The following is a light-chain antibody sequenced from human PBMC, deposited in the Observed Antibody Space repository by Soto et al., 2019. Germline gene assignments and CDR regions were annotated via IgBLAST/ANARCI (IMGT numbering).Light chain of an antibody. J-gene: IGLJ2*01. CDR1: SSNIGSNY. CDR2: RNN. V-gene: IGLV1-47*01. Sequence: QTVVTQPPSASGTPGQRVTISCSGSSSNIGSNYVFWYQHLPGTAPKLLIYRNNQRPSGVPDRFSGSKSGTSASLAISGLRSEDETDYYCATWDDSLSGVVFGGGTKVT. CDR3: ATWDDSLSGVV.